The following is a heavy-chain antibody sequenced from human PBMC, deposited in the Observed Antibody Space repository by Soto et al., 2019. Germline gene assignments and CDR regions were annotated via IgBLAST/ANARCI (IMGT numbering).Heavy chain of an antibody. CDR1: GFTFGSYA. CDR3: AGVEHEGGSTLD. CDR2: ISYDGFNR. D-gene: IGHD1-26*01. J-gene: IGHJ4*02. Sequence: RGSLRLSCAASGFTFGSYAMHWVRQAPGGALEWVAVISYDGFNRYYAESVKGRFTISRDNSKNTLYLQMDNLKPDDAAVYFCAGVEHEGGSTLDWGQATFLTVS. V-gene: IGHV3-30*01.